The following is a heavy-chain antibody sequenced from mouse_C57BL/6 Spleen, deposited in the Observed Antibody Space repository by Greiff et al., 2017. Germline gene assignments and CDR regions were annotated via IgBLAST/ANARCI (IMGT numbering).Heavy chain of an antibody. CDR3: ARGGVYGGYLYYFDD. Sequence: VQLQQSGPELVKPGASVKISCKASGYTFTDYYMNWVKQSHGKSLEWIGDINPNNGGTSYNQKFKGKATLTVDKSSSTAYMELRSLTSEVSAVYYCARGGVYGGYLYYFDDWGPGTTLTVSS. D-gene: IGHD2-3*01. CDR2: INPNNGGT. V-gene: IGHV1-26*01. CDR1: GYTFTDYY. J-gene: IGHJ2*01.